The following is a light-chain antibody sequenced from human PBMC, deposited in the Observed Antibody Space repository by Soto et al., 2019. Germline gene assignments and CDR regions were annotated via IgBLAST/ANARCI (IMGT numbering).Light chain of an antibody. CDR3: NSYTSSSTLV. CDR2: DVS. V-gene: IGLV2-14*01. J-gene: IGLJ1*01. Sequence: QSALTQPASVSGSPGQSITISCTGTSSDVGGYNYVPWYQQHPGKAPKLMIYDVSNRPSGVSNRFSGSKSGNTASLTISGLQAEDEADYYCNSYTSSSTLVFGTGTKVTVL. CDR1: SSDVGGYNY.